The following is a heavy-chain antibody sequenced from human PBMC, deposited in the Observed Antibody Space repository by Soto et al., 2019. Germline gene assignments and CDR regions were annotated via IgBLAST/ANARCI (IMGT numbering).Heavy chain of an antibody. CDR3: AREYSSGWFFDY. J-gene: IGHJ4*02. V-gene: IGHV4-59*01. D-gene: IGHD6-25*01. Sequence: TSETLSLTCTVSGGSISSYYWSWIRQPPGKGLEWIGYIHYSGNTKYNPSLRSRVTISIDTSRNQFSLKLNSVTAADTAVYYCAREYSSGWFFDYWGQGALVTVSS. CDR1: GGSISSYY. CDR2: IHYSGNT.